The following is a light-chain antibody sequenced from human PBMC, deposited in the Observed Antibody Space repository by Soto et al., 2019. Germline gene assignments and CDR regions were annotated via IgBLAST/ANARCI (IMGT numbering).Light chain of an antibody. J-gene: IGKJ4*01. CDR1: QSISSY. CDR3: HQSYSTPLT. V-gene: IGKV1-39*01. Sequence: IQMTQSPSSLSTFVGGRVTITCRASQSISSYLNWYQQKPGKAPKLLIYAASSLQSGVTSRFSGSGSGTAFTLTISSLQPEDFANYYCHQSYSTPLTVGGGTQVDIK. CDR2: AAS.